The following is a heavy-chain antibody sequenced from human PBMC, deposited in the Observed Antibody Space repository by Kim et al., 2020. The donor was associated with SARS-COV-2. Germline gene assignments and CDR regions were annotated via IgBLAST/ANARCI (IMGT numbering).Heavy chain of an antibody. CDR1: GYNFASYW. CDR3: ARPLRWGENDAFDI. D-gene: IGHD2-21*01. V-gene: IGHV5-51*01. J-gene: IGHJ3*02. Sequence: GESLKISCKGSGYNFASYWIGWVRQMPGKGLEWMGIIYPGDSDTRYSPSFQGQVTISADKSINTAYLQWSSLKASDTAMYYCARPLRWGENDAFDIWGQGTMVTVSS. CDR2: IYPGDSDT.